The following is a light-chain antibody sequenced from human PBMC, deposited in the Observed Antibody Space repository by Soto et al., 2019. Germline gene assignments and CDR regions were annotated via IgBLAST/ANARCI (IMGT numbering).Light chain of an antibody. CDR2: DVN. CDR3: SSYAISSAYV. J-gene: IGLJ1*01. V-gene: IGLV2-14*01. CDR1: SSDIGAYNY. Sequence: QPVLTQPASVSGSPGQSITISCTGTSSDIGAYNYVSWYQQHPGKAPKLLIYDVNYRPSGVSNRLSGSKSGNTASLTISGLQAEDEADYYCSSYAISSAYVFGTGTQLTVL.